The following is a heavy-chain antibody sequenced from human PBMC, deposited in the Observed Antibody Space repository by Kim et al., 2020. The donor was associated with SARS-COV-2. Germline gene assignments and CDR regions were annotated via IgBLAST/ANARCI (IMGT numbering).Heavy chain of an antibody. CDR3: AKNHYDILTGYYEHYYYGMDV. Sequence: GGSLRLSCAASGFTFSSYGMHWVRQAPGKGLEWVAVISYDGSNKYYADSVKGRFTISRDNSKNTLYLQMNSLRAEDTAVYYCAKNHYDILTGYYEHYYYGMDVWGQGTTVTVSS. V-gene: IGHV3-30*18. CDR2: ISYDGSNK. D-gene: IGHD3-9*01. J-gene: IGHJ6*02. CDR1: GFTFSSYG.